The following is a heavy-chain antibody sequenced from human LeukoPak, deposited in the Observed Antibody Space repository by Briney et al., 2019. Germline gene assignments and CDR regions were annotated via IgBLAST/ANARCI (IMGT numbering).Heavy chain of an antibody. J-gene: IGHJ3*02. CDR2: INPNSGGT. Sequence: GASVKVSCKASGYTFTGYYMHWVRQAPGQGLEWMGWINPNSGGTNYAQKFQGRVTMTRDTSISTAYMELSRLRSDDTAVYYCARVLSGLKRDSDFWSGYWHPHAFDIWGQGTMVTVSS. CDR1: GYTFTGYY. CDR3: ARVLSGLKRDSDFWSGYWHPHAFDI. D-gene: IGHD3-3*01. V-gene: IGHV1-2*02.